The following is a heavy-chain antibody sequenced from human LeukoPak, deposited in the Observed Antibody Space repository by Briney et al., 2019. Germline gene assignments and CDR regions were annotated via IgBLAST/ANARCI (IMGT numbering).Heavy chain of an antibody. CDR3: ARHGAAAGFYYFDY. CDR2: IYYSGST. CDR1: GGSISSYY. D-gene: IGHD6-13*01. J-gene: IGHJ4*02. V-gene: IGHV4-59*08. Sequence: SETLSLTCTVSGGSISSYYWSWIRQPPGKGLEWIGYIYYSGSTNYNPSLKSRVTISVDTSKNQFSLKLSSVTAADTAVYYCARHGAAAGFYYFDYWGQGTLVTVSS.